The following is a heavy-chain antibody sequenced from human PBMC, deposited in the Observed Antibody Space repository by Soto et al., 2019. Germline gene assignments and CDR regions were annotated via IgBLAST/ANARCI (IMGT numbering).Heavy chain of an antibody. CDR3: ARECCSSTSCYASGYFQH. Sequence: QVQLQESGPGLVKPSQTLSLTCTVSGGSISSGGYYWSWIRQHPGKGLEWIGYIYYSGSTYYNPSLKSRVTISVDTSKNQFSLKLSSVTAADTAVYYCARECCSSTSCYASGYFQHWGQGTLVTVSS. CDR2: IYYSGST. J-gene: IGHJ1*01. D-gene: IGHD2-2*01. CDR1: GGSISSGGYY. V-gene: IGHV4-31*03.